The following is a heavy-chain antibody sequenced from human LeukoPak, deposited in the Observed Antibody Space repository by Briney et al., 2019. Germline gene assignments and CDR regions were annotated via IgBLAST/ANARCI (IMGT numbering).Heavy chain of an antibody. CDR2: INSDGTNK. CDR3: VRKFPGYNGMDV. V-gene: IGHV3-74*03. J-gene: IGHJ6*02. CDR1: GFTFSSYF. D-gene: IGHD1-1*01. Sequence: PGGSLRLSCAASGFTFSSYFMHWVRQVPGKVLVWVSRINSDGTNKVYADSVKGRVTISRDNAENTLYLQMNSLRAEDTAVYYCVRKFPGYNGMDVWGQGTTVIVSS.